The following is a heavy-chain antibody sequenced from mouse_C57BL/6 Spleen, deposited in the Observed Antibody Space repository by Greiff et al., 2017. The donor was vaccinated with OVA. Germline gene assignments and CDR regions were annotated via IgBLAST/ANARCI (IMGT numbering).Heavy chain of an antibody. CDR1: GYTFTSYW. CDR2: IYPGSGST. Sequence: VQLQQPGAELVKPGASVKMSCKASGYTFTSYWITWVKQRPGQGLEWIGDIYPGSGSTNYNEKFKSKATLTVDTSSSTAYMQLSSLTSEDSAVYYCASYYGNYDWYVDVWGTGTTVTVAS. J-gene: IGHJ1*03. V-gene: IGHV1-55*01. CDR3: ASYYGNYDWYVDV. D-gene: IGHD2-1*01.